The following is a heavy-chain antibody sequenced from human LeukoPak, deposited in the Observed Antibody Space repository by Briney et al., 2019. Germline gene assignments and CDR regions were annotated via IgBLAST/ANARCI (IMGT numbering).Heavy chain of an antibody. CDR3: ARGGWTQDS. CDR1: GGSISSHY. J-gene: IGHJ4*02. V-gene: IGHV4-59*11. D-gene: IGHD6-19*01. CDR2: VYYSGST. Sequence: SETLSLTCTVSGGSISSHYWTWIQQPPGKGLEWIGYVYYSGSTDYNPSLKSRVTISVDTSKNQFSLKLSSVTAADTAVYYCARGGWTQDSWGQGTLVTVSS.